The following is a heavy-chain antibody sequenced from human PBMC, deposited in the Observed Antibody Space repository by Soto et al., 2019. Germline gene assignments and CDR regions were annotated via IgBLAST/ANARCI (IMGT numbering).Heavy chain of an antibody. CDR3: ARGGCSGGSCHGY. CDR1: GGSISSSSYY. J-gene: IGHJ4*02. V-gene: IGHV4-39*07. D-gene: IGHD2-15*01. CDR2: IYHSGST. Sequence: PSETLSLTCTVSGGSISSSSYYWGWIRQPPGEGLEWIGSIYHSGSTYYNPSLKSRVTISVDRSKNQFSLKLSSVTAADTAVYYCARGGCSGGSCHGYWGQGTLVTVSS.